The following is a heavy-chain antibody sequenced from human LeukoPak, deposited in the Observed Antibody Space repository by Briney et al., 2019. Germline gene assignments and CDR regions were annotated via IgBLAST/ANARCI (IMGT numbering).Heavy chain of an antibody. CDR3: ARRRIVGSTDDAFDI. D-gene: IGHD1-26*01. CDR2: ISSYGNTK. J-gene: IGHJ3*02. Sequence: GGSLRLSCAASGFTLSIYWMTWVRQAPGKGLEWAAVISSYGNTKYYADSVKGRFTISRDNSNNTLYLQMNSLRADDTAIYYCARRRIVGSTDDAFDIWGQGTMVTLSS. V-gene: IGHV3-30-3*01. CDR1: GFTLSIYW.